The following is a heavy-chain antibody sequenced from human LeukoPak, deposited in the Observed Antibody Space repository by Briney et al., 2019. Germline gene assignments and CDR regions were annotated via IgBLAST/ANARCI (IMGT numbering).Heavy chain of an antibody. D-gene: IGHD4-17*01. J-gene: IGHJ3*02. CDR3: ARDPTTVTKGLDI. CDR2: ISYIGST. Sequence: SETLSLTCTVSGGSMSSHYWSWVRQPPGKGLEWIGYISYIGSTNYNPSLKSRVAISVDTSRNQFSLILNSVTAADAAVYLCARDPTTVTKGLDIWGQGTMVTVSS. CDR1: GGSMSSHY. V-gene: IGHV4-59*11.